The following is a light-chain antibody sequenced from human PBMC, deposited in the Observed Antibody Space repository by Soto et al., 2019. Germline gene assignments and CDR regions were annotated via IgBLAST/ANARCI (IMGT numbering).Light chain of an antibody. V-gene: IGLV2-8*01. Sequence: QSALTQPPSASGSPGQSVTISCTGTSSDVGGYNYVSWYQQHPGKAPKLMIYEVSKRPSGVPDRFSGSKSGNTASLTVSGLHADDEADYYCSLYAGSNRVFGTGTKLTVL. CDR1: SSDVGGYNY. J-gene: IGLJ1*01. CDR2: EVS. CDR3: SLYAGSNRV.